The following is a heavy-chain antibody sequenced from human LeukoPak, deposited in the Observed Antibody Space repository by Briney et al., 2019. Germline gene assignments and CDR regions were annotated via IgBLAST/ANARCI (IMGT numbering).Heavy chain of an antibody. Sequence: SETLSLTCTVSGGSISRSSYYWGWIRQPPGKGLEWIGSIYYSGSTYYNPSLKSRVTISVDTSKNQFSLKMSSVTAADTAVYYCARVPRSYYYYYYMDVWGKGTAVTVSS. CDR3: ARVPRSYYYYYYMDV. V-gene: IGHV4-39*07. CDR2: IYYSGST. J-gene: IGHJ6*03. CDR1: GGSISRSSYY.